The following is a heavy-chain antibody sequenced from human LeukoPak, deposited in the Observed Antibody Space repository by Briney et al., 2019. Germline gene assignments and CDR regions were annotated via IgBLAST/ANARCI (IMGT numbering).Heavy chain of an antibody. J-gene: IGHJ3*02. Sequence: SVKVSCKASGGTFSSYAISWVRQAPGQGLEWMGGIIPIFGTANYAQKFQGRVTITADESTSTAYMELSSLRSEDTAVYYCARVHCSSTSCIDAFDIWGQGTMVTVSS. D-gene: IGHD2-2*01. CDR1: GGTFSSYA. CDR2: IIPIFGTA. V-gene: IGHV1-69*13. CDR3: ARVHCSSTSCIDAFDI.